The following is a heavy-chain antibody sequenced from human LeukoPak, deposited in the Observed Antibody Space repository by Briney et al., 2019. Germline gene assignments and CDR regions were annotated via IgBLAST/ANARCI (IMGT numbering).Heavy chain of an antibody. V-gene: IGHV4-39*01. J-gene: IGHJ4*02. CDR2: IYYSGST. CDR1: GGSISSSSYY. CDR3: ARGLLWFGESNYYFDY. D-gene: IGHD3-10*01. Sequence: SEALSLTCTVSGGSISSSSYYWGWIRQPPGKGLEWIGGIYYSGSTYYNPSLKSRVTISVDTSKNQFSLKLSSVTAADTAVYYCARGLLWFGESNYYFDYWGQGTLVTVSS.